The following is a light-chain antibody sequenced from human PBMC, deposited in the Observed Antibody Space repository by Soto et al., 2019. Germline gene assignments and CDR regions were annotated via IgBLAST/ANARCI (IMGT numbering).Light chain of an antibody. CDR3: QQYNKWPQT. Sequence: EIVMSQSPATLPVSPGERATLSCRASQSVSSNLAWYRQKPGQAPRLLIYGASTRATGIPPSFTGSGSGTEFTLTISSLQSEDIAVYYCQQYNKWPQTFGQGTKVDIK. J-gene: IGKJ1*01. CDR1: QSVSSN. CDR2: GAS. V-gene: IGKV3-15*01.